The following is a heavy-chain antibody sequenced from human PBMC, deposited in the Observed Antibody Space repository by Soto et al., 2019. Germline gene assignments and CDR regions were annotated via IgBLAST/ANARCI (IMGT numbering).Heavy chain of an antibody. CDR3: ARWVRISVADTRGFGLDY. CDR2: ISYDGGNT. V-gene: IGHV3-30-3*01. J-gene: IGHJ4*02. D-gene: IGHD6-19*01. CDR1: GFTFSSYA. Sequence: GGSLRLSCAASGFTFSSYAIHWVRQTPGKGLEWVAIISYDGGNTYYADSVRGRFTISRDNSKNTVYLQMNSLRADDTALYYCARWVRISVADTRGFGLDYWGQGTLVTVSS.